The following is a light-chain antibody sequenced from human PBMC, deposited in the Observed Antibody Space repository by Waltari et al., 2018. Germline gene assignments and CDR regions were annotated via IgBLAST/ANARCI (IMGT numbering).Light chain of an antibody. CDR3: QQSYSTPRS. Sequence: DIQMTQSPSSLSASVGDRVNISCRASQNIRTYLNWYQQKLGKAPKVLIYAASTLLSGVPSRFSGSGSGTDFTLTITSLQPEDFGTYYCQQSYSTPRSFGGGTKVEVK. J-gene: IGKJ4*01. CDR1: QNIRTY. V-gene: IGKV1-39*01. CDR2: AAS.